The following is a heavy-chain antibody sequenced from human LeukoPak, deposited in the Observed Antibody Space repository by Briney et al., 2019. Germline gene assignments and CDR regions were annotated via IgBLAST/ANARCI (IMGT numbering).Heavy chain of an antibody. CDR1: GGSISSDY. D-gene: IGHD5-18*01. J-gene: IGHJ4*02. CDR3: ARISNSGYSYVHLIFDY. Sequence: PSETLSLTCTVSGGSISSDYWSWIRQPPGKGLEWIGYISYSGSTNYNPSLKSRLTISADTSKNQFSLKLSSVTAADTAVYYCARISNSGYSYVHLIFDYWGQGTLVTVSS. CDR2: ISYSGST. V-gene: IGHV4-59*08.